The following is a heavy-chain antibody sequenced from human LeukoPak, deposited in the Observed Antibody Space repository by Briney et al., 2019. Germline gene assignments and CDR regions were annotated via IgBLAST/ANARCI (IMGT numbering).Heavy chain of an antibody. J-gene: IGHJ4*02. V-gene: IGHV3-23*01. CDR3: AKLLSYYYDSSGYCLDY. Sequence: GGSLRLSCAASGFTFSSYAMSWVRQAPGKGLEWVSAISGNGGSTYYADSVKGRFTISRDNSKNTLYLQMNSLRAEDTAVYYCAKLLSYYYDSSGYCLDYWGQGTLVTVTS. CDR1: GFTFSSYA. D-gene: IGHD3-22*01. CDR2: ISGNGGST.